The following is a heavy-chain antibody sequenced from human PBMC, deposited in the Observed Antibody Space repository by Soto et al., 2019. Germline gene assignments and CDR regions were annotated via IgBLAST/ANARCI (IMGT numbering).Heavy chain of an antibody. Sequence: QVQLVQSGAEVKKPGSSVKVSCKASGGTFSSYTISWVRQAPGQGLEWMGRIIPILGIANYAQKFQGRVTITADKSTSTAYMELSSLRSEDTAVYYCASSEYYYDSSGAKNPGYWYFDLWGRGTLVTVSS. V-gene: IGHV1-69*02. CDR1: GGTFSSYT. CDR3: ASSEYYYDSSGAKNPGYWYFDL. J-gene: IGHJ2*01. CDR2: IIPILGIA. D-gene: IGHD3-22*01.